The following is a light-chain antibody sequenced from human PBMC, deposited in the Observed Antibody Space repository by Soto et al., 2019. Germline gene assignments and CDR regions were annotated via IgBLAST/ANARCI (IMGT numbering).Light chain of an antibody. CDR1: KTFTSNS. CDR3: QHYITSLTT. V-gene: IGKV3-20*01. CDR2: GAS. Sequence: EIVLTQSQGTRSLSPGERATLSCGASKTFTSNSLAWYQQKPGQAPRLLIYGASYRATGIPDRFIGSGSGTDFTLTITRLEPEDFAVYYCQHYITSLTTFGQGTKVEVK. J-gene: IGKJ1*01.